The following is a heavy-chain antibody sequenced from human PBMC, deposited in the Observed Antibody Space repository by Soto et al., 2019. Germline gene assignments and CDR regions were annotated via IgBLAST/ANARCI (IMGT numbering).Heavy chain of an antibody. V-gene: IGHV1-8*01. Sequence: QVQLVQSGAEVRKPGASVKVSCKTSGYTFSSYDINWVRQATGQGLEWMGWMNSNNGDPGYARKFQGRVTVTRDTSTRTGYMELSNLQSDDTAVYYCAPSRYCIDGVCPFDYWGQGTLVTVSS. D-gene: IGHD2-8*01. CDR3: APSRYCIDGVCPFDY. J-gene: IGHJ4*02. CDR1: GYTFSSYD. CDR2: MNSNNGDP.